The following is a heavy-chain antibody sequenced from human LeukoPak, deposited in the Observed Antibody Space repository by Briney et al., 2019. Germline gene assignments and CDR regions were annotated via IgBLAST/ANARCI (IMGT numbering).Heavy chain of an antibody. D-gene: IGHD3-16*01. CDR2: IYSGGNT. V-gene: IGHV3-53*01. CDR1: GFTVSSNY. Sequence: GGSLRLSCAASGFTVSSNYMSRVRQAPGKGLEWVSVIYSGGNTYYADSVTGRFTISRDNSKNTLYLQMNSLRAEDTAVYYCARGGRYAYFLDYWGQGTLVTVSS. CDR3: ARGGRYAYFLDY. J-gene: IGHJ4*02.